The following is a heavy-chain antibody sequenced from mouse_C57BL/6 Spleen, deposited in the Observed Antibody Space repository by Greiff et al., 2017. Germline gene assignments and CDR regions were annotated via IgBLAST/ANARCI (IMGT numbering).Heavy chain of an antibody. CDR1: GYTFTSYD. Sequence: QVQLQQSGPELVKPGASVKLSCKASGYTFTSYDINWVKQRPGQGLEWIGWIYPRAGSTKYNEKFKGKATLTVYTSSSTAYMELHSLTSEDSAVYFCARFDDYDPTYWGQGTLVTVSA. V-gene: IGHV1-85*01. CDR3: ARFDDYDPTY. J-gene: IGHJ3*01. CDR2: IYPRAGST. D-gene: IGHD2-4*01.